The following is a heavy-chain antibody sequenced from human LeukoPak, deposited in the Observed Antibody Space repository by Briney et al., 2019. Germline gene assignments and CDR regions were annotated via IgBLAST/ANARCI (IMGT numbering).Heavy chain of an antibody. CDR2: ISSTSHYT. D-gene: IGHD6-19*01. J-gene: IGHJ4*02. CDR1: GFTFSSYS. Sequence: GGSLRLSCAASGFTFSSYSMNWVRQAPGKGLEWVSYISSTSHYTYYVDSVKGRFTISRDNAKNSLYLQMNSLRAEDTAVYYCARGRSGWYEDFWGQGTLVTVSS. V-gene: IGHV3-21*01. CDR3: ARGRSGWYEDF.